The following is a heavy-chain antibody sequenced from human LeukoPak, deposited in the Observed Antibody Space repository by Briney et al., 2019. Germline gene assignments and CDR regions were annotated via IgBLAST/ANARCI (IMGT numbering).Heavy chain of an antibody. CDR1: GYTFTSYG. V-gene: IGHV1-18*01. D-gene: IGHD6-13*01. CDR2: ISAYNGNT. CDR3: ARDRPLIAAAGTDDY. J-gene: IGHJ4*02. Sequence: ASVKVSCKASGYTFTSYGISWVRQAPGQGLEWMGWISAYNGNTNYAQKLQGRVTMTTDTSTSTAYMELRSLRSDDTAVYYCARDRPLIAAAGTDDYWGQGTLVTVSS.